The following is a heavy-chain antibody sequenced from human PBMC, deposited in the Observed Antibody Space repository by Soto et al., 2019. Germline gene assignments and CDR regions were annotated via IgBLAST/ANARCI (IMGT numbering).Heavy chain of an antibody. V-gene: IGHV3-73*02. CDR3: TRAENYYDSSGLSFDY. CDR1: GFSFSGSA. J-gene: IGHJ4*02. D-gene: IGHD3-22*01. CDR2: IRSKANSYET. Sequence: EVQLVESGGGLVQPGGSLKLSCAASGFSFSGSAMHWVRQASGKGLEWVGRIRSKANSYETAYAASVKGRFTISRDDSKNTAYLQMNSLKTEDTAVYYCTRAENYYDSSGLSFDYWGQGTLVTVSS.